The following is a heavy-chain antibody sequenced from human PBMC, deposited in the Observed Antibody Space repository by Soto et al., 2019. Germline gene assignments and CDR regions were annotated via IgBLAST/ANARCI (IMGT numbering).Heavy chain of an antibody. Sequence: EVQLVESGGGLVQPGGSLRLSCAASGFTFSSYAMHWVRQAPGKGLEYVSDISSNGGSTYYANSVKGRFTISRDNSNNTQYLQMGSLRAEDMAVYYCARRGYSGYEIDYWGQGTLVSVSS. V-gene: IGHV3-64*01. D-gene: IGHD5-12*01. CDR2: ISSNGGST. CDR1: GFTFSSYA. CDR3: ARRGYSGYEIDY. J-gene: IGHJ4*02.